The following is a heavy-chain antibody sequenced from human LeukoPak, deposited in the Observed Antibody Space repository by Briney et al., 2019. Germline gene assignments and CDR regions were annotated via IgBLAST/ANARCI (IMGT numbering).Heavy chain of an antibody. D-gene: IGHD6-6*01. J-gene: IGHJ3*02. CDR2: IYYSGST. Sequence: PSETLSLTCTVSGGSVNSGSHYWCWIRQPPGKGLEWIGYIYYSGSTNYNPSLKSRATMSLDTSKNQFSLKLSSVTAADTAVYYCARSSIAARTTFFDIWGQGTMVTVSS. CDR1: GGSVNSGSHY. V-gene: IGHV4-61*01. CDR3: ARSSIAARTTFFDI.